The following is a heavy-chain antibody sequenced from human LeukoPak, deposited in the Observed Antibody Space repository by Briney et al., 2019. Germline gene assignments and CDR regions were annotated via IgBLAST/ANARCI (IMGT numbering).Heavy chain of an antibody. D-gene: IGHD3-3*01. CDR1: GGTFSSYA. CDR2: IIPIFGTA. CDR3: ARDRGTSGYFPIDY. Sequence: SVKVSCKASGGTFSSYAISWVRQAPGQGLEWMGGIIPIFGTANYAQKFQGRVTMTADKSTSTAYMALSSLRSEDTAVYYCARDRGTSGYFPIDYWGQGTLVTVSS. V-gene: IGHV1-69*06. J-gene: IGHJ4*02.